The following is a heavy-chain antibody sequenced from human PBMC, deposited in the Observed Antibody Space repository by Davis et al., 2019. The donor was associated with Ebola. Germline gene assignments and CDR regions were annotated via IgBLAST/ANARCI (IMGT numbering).Heavy chain of an antibody. V-gene: IGHV3-23*01. D-gene: IGHD2/OR15-2a*01. Sequence: GGSLRLSCSASGFIFSTYVMSWVRQAPGKGLEWVSTYGTSADTYYADSVKGRFTISRDNSKNNLYLQMNGLRVEDTAIYYCAKDNRNIWSEVWGQGTMVTVSS. CDR3: AKDNRNIWSEV. J-gene: IGHJ3*01. CDR1: GFIFSTYV. CDR2: GTSADT.